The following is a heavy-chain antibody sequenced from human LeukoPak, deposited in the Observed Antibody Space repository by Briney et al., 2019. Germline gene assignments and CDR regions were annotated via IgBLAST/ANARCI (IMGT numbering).Heavy chain of an antibody. CDR2: ISGSGGST. CDR1: GFTFSNHA. V-gene: IGHV3-23*01. Sequence: GGSLRLSCAASGFTFSNHAMSWVRQAPGKGLEWVSGISGSGGSTYYADSVGGRFTISRDNSKNTVYLQMNSLRAEDTAVYYCAKRYYSDSSGYLGSLNYWGQGTLVTVSS. D-gene: IGHD3-22*01. CDR3: AKRYYSDSSGYLGSLNY. J-gene: IGHJ4*02.